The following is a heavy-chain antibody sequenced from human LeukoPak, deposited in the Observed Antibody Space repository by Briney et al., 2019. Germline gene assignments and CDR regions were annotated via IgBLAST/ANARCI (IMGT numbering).Heavy chain of an antibody. J-gene: IGHJ4*02. CDR3: AGGLRFLEWLPPY. D-gene: IGHD3-3*01. CDR2: IKQDGSEK. V-gene: IGHV3-7*01. Sequence: GGSLRLSCAASGFTFSSYAMSWVRQAPGKGLEWVANIKQDGSEKYYVDSVKGRFTISRDNAKNSLYLQMNSLRAEDTAVYYCAGGLRFLEWLPPYWGQGTLVTVSS. CDR1: GFTFSSYA.